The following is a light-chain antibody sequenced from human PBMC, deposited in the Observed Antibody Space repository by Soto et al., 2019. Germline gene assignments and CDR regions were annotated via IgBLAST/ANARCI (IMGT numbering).Light chain of an antibody. V-gene: IGKV3-15*01. J-gene: IGKJ1*01. CDR2: DAS. CDR1: QSVTSN. CDR3: QQYNDRPRT. Sequence: EIVRTQSPDTLSVSPGERATLSCRASQSVTSNLAWYQQKPGQAPMLLIYDASTRATGLPDRFSGSGSGTEFTLTISSLQSEECAVYYCQQYNDRPRTFGQGTKVEI.